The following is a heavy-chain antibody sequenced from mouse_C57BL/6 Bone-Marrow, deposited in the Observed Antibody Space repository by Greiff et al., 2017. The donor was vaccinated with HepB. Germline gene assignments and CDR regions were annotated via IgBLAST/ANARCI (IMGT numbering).Heavy chain of an antibody. CDR3: ARGTIYYDGSTG. CDR1: GYTFTDYY. J-gene: IGHJ2*01. CDR2: INPYNGGT. V-gene: IGHV1-19*01. D-gene: IGHD1-1*01. Sequence: VQLQQSGPVLVKPGASVKMSCKASGYTFTDYYMNWVKQSHGKSLEWIGVINPYNGGTSYNQKFKGKATLTVDKSSSTAYMALNSLTSEDSAVYYCARGTIYYDGSTGWGKGTTRTVAS.